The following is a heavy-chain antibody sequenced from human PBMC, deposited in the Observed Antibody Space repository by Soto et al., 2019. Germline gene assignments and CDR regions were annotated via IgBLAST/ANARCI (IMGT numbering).Heavy chain of an antibody. Sequence: QVQRVQSGAEVKKPGSSVKVSCKASGGTLSSYSISWVRQAPGQGLEWMGGIVHPSGTATYAQKFQGRVTITADASTSTAYMELTSLSSADTAVYYCAGDKYQLLYNWFDPWGQGTLVTVSS. CDR3: AGDKYQLLYNWFDP. CDR1: GGTLSSYS. V-gene: IGHV1-69*01. J-gene: IGHJ5*02. CDR2: IVHPSGTA. D-gene: IGHD2-2*01.